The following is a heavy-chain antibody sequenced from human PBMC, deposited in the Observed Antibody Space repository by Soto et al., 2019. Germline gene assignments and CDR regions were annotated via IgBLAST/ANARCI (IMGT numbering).Heavy chain of an antibody. J-gene: IGHJ4*02. CDR1: GFTFSSYS. Sequence: EEQLVESGGGLVQPGGSLRLSCAASGFTFSSYSMNWVRQAPGKGLEWVSYISSSSSTIYYADSVKGRFTISRDNAKNSLYLQMISLRDEDTAVYYSARSRVGFDYWGQGTLVTVSS. CDR3: ARSRVGFDY. CDR2: ISSSSSTI. V-gene: IGHV3-48*02. D-gene: IGHD1-26*01.